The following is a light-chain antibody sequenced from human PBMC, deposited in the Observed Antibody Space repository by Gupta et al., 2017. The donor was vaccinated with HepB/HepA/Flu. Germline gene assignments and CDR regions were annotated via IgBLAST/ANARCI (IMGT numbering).Light chain of an antibody. CDR2: NDS. Sequence: SSVVTQPPSVSVAPGTTASITGGGNNIGTKGVHWYQQKPGRAPVMVIYNDSDRPPGIPERFSGANYGGTATLTISRGEDGDEAEYYCQGGYRSNDAEVLGGGTKLTVL. CDR3: QGGYRSNDAEV. V-gene: IGLV3-21*04. CDR1: NIGTKG. J-gene: IGLJ2*01.